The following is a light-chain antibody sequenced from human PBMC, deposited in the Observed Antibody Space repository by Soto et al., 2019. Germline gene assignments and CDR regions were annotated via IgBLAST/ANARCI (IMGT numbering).Light chain of an antibody. CDR2: GAS. CDR3: QQYGSSPIT. CDR1: QSVSSRD. Sequence: EIVLTQSPGTLSLSPGERATLSCRASQSVSSRDLAWYQQKPGQAPRLLIYGASNRATGIPDTFSVSGSGTDFTLTISRLEPEDFAVYYCQQYGSSPITFGQGTRLEIK. J-gene: IGKJ5*01. V-gene: IGKV3-20*01.